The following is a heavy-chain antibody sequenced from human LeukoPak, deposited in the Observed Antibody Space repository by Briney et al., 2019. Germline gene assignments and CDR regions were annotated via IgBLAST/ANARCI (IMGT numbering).Heavy chain of an antibody. J-gene: IGHJ6*02. D-gene: IGHD3-3*01. Sequence: GGSLRLSCAASGFTVSSNYMSWVRQAPGKGLEWVSVIYSGGSTYYADSVKGRFTISRDNAKNSLYLQMNSLRAEDTAVYYCARSYYDFWSGYGYGMDVWGQETTVTVSS. CDR1: GFTVSSNY. CDR2: IYSGGST. CDR3: ARSYYDFWSGYGYGMDV. V-gene: IGHV3-53*01.